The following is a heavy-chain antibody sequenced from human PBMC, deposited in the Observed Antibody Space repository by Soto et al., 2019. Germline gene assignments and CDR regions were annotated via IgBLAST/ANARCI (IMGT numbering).Heavy chain of an antibody. CDR2: ISAYNGNT. Sequence: ASVKVSCKACGYTFTSYGISWVRQAPGQGLEWMGWISAYNGNTNYAQKLQGRVTMTTDTSTSTAYMELRSLRSDDTAVYYCARDGGRIVATTNDYWGQGTLVTVSS. CDR1: GYTFTSYG. CDR3: ARDGGRIVATTNDY. J-gene: IGHJ4*02. V-gene: IGHV1-18*01. D-gene: IGHD5-12*01.